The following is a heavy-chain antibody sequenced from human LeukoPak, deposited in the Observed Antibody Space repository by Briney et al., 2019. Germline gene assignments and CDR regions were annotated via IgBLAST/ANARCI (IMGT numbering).Heavy chain of an antibody. CDR3: ARASSSGWYVFDY. D-gene: IGHD6-19*01. CDR1: GYTFTGYY. V-gene: IGHV1-2*02. Sequence: ASVKVSCKASGYTFTGYYMHWVRQAPGQGLEWMGWINPNSGGTKYAQKFQGRVTMTRDTSISTAYMELSRLRSDDTAVYYCARASSSGWYVFDYWGQGNLVTVSS. CDR2: INPNSGGT. J-gene: IGHJ4*02.